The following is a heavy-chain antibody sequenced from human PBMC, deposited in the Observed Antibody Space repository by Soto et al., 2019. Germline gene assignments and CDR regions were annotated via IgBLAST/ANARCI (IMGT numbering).Heavy chain of an antibody. CDR2: ISDSGDRT. CDR1: GFTLSMSA. Sequence: LRLSFASSGFTLSMSAVNWVRQAPGKGLEWVSYISDSGDRTYYADSVKGRFTISRDRSKNTVSLQMDSLRAEDTAVYYCTRDPRITDFWGQGTLVTVS. CDR3: TRDPRITDF. V-gene: IGHV3-23*01. D-gene: IGHD3-16*01. J-gene: IGHJ4*02.